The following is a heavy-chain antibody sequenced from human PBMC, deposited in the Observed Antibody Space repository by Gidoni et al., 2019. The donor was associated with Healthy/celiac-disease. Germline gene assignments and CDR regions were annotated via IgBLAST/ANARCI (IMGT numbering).Heavy chain of an antibody. J-gene: IGHJ6*03. D-gene: IGHD3-10*01. Sequence: QVQLVESGGGVVQPGGSLRLSCAASGFTFSSYGMHWVRQAPGKGLAWVAFIRYDGSNKYYADSVKGRFTISRDNSKNTLYLQMNSLRAEDTAVYYCAKGGVRGVITPLYYYYYYMDVWGKGTTVTVSS. CDR2: IRYDGSNK. V-gene: IGHV3-30*02. CDR1: GFTFSSYG. CDR3: AKGGVRGVITPLYYYYYYMDV.